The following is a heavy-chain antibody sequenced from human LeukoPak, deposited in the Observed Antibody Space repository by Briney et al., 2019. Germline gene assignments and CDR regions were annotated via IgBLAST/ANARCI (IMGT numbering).Heavy chain of an antibody. Sequence: PGGSLRLSCAASGFTVSSNYMSWVRQAPGKGLEWVSEISGSGDRTYYADSVKGRFTISRDNAKNSLYLQMNSLRAEDTAVYYCARDNDFWSGYYYDEDDAFDIWGQGTMVTVSS. D-gene: IGHD3-3*01. CDR1: GFTVSSNY. CDR2: SGSGDRT. V-gene: IGHV3-53*01. J-gene: IGHJ3*02. CDR3: ARDNDFWSGYYYDEDDAFDI.